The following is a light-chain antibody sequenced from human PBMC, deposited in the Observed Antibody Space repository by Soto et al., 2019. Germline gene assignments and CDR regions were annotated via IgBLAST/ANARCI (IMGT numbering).Light chain of an antibody. J-gene: IGKJ2*03. CDR1: QSVVSNF. V-gene: IGKV3-20*01. CDR2: GTS. CDR3: QQYHNSSLC. Sequence: EIVLTQSPGTLSLSPGESATLSCRASQSVVSNFLAWYQQRPGQVPRLLIYGTSSRATGIPDRFRGSGSGPDFTHALSQLQPEDCAVYYCQQYHNSSLCFGQGTKLAIK.